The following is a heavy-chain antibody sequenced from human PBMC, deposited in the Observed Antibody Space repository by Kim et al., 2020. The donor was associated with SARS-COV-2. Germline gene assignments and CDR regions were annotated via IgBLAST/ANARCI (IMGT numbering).Heavy chain of an antibody. D-gene: IGHD2-2*01. J-gene: IGHJ5*02. V-gene: IGHV3-30*07. Sequence: KGRFTISRDNSKNTLYLQMNSLRAEDTAVYYCARDWTVVPAGMGYNWFDPWGQGTLVTVSS. CDR3: ARDWTVVPAGMGYNWFDP.